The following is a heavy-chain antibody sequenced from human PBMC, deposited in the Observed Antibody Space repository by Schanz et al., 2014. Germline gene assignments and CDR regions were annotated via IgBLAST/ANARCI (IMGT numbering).Heavy chain of an antibody. CDR1: GFIFTGYF. Sequence: QVQLVQSGAEVKKPGDSVTVSCKVSGFIFTGYFIHWIRQAPGQGLEWMGRFNPGNGGANFAEKFQGRVAMTWDRSISTANMELRSLRSDDTAVYYCARGGDYIVVLVAVTREYYYHAMDVWGQGTTVTVSS. CDR2: FNPGNGGA. CDR3: ARGGDYIVVLVAVTREYYYHAMDV. V-gene: IGHV1-2*06. J-gene: IGHJ6*02. D-gene: IGHD2-15*01.